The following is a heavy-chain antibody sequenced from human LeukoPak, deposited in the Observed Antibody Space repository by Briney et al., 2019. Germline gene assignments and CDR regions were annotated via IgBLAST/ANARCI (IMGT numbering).Heavy chain of an antibody. CDR3: ASFRWGVGFEY. Sequence: SETLSLTCAVYGGSFSGYYWSCIRQPPGKGREWIGEINHSGSTNYNPSLKSRLTISVDTSKNQFSLKLNSLTAADTAVYYCASFRWGVGFEYWGQGTLVTVSS. V-gene: IGHV4-34*01. J-gene: IGHJ4*02. CDR2: INHSGST. D-gene: IGHD3-16*01. CDR1: GGSFSGYY.